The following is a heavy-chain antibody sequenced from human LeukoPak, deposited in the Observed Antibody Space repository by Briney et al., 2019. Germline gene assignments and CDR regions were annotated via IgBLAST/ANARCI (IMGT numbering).Heavy chain of an antibody. Sequence: ASVKVSCKASGYTFTGYYMHWVRQAPGQGLEWMGWMNPNSGNTGYAQKFQGRVTMTRNTSISTAYMELSSLRSEDTAVYYCARVGMLTGTTTYYYYYMDVWGKGTTVTVSS. D-gene: IGHD1-7*01. CDR3: ARVGMLTGTTTYYYYYMDV. CDR1: GYTFTGYY. J-gene: IGHJ6*03. CDR2: MNPNSGNT. V-gene: IGHV1-8*02.